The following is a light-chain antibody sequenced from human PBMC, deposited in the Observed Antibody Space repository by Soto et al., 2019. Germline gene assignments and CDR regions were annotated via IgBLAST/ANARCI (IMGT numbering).Light chain of an antibody. J-gene: IGKJ4*01. CDR1: QSISSY. CDR2: AAS. V-gene: IGKV1-39*01. Sequence: DIQITQSPSSLSAYVGYTVKITCPSSQSISSYLNWYQQKPGKAPKLLIYAASSLQSGVPSRFSGSGSGTDFTLTISSLQTEDFATYYCKQSYSTPPTFGGGTKVDIK. CDR3: KQSYSTPPT.